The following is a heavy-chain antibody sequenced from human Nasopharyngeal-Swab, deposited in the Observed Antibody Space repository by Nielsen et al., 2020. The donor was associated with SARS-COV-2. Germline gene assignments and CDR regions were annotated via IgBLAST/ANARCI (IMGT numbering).Heavy chain of an antibody. J-gene: IGHJ6*02. Sequence: SETLSLTCTVSGGSISSSSYYWGWIRKPPGKGLEWIGSIYYSGSTYYNPSLKSRVTISVDTSKNQFSLKLSSVTAADTAVYYCARDPLKSITIFGVVSYYYGMDVWGQGTTVTVSS. CDR2: IYYSGST. D-gene: IGHD3-3*01. CDR3: ARDPLKSITIFGVVSYYYGMDV. V-gene: IGHV4-39*07. CDR1: GGSISSSSYY.